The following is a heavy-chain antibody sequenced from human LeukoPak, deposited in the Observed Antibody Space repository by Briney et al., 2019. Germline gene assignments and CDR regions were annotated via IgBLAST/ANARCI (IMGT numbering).Heavy chain of an antibody. CDR1: GGSISSSNW. CDR2: IYYSGST. J-gene: IGHJ4*02. D-gene: IGHD1-26*01. CDR3: ARHGAVGTTTERFDY. V-gene: IGHV4-4*02. Sequence: SGTLSLTCAVSGGSISSSNWWSWVRQPPGKGLEWIGYIYYSGSTNYNPSLKSRVTMLVDTSKNEFSLKLSSVTAEDTAVYYCARHGAVGTTTERFDYWGQGTLVTVSS.